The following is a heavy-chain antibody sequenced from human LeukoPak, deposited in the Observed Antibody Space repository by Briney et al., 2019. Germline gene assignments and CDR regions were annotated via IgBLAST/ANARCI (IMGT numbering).Heavy chain of an antibody. J-gene: IGHJ6*03. CDR2: INHSGST. Sequence: SETPSLTCAVYGGSFSGYYWSWFRQPPGKGLGWMGEINHSGSTNYSPSLKSRVTISVDTSKNQFSLKLSSVTAADTAVYYCARDQGTDDYFYYYYMDVWGKGTTVTVSS. V-gene: IGHV4-34*01. CDR3: ARDQGTDDYFYYYYMDV. CDR1: GGSFSGYY.